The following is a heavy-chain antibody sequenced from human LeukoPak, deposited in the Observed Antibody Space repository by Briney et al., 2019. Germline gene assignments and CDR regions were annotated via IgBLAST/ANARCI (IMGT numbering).Heavy chain of an antibody. CDR1: GYTFTSYG. CDR2: ISAYNGNT. CDR3: ARVSPYYDFWSGYYTDY. J-gene: IGHJ4*02. D-gene: IGHD3-3*01. Sequence: ASVKFSCKASGYTFTSYGISWVRQAPGQGLEWMGWISAYNGNTNYAQKLQGRVTMTTDTSTSTAYMELRSLRSDDTAVYYCARVSPYYDFWSGYYTDYWGQGTLVTVSS. V-gene: IGHV1-18*01.